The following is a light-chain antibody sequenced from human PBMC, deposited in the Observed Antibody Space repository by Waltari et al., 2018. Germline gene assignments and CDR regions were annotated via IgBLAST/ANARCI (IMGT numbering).Light chain of an antibody. Sequence: DAVLTQSPLSLTVTLGQPASIPCRASQRLVFRDGNTYLNWFHQRPDQPPRLLIYKVSNADSGVPDRFSGSVSGPDFTLKISRVEAEDVGGVYYCMQGTHWPYTFGQGTKLDIK. CDR2: KVS. V-gene: IGKV2-30*01. J-gene: IGKJ2*01. CDR1: QRLVFRDGNTY. CDR3: MQGTHWPYT.